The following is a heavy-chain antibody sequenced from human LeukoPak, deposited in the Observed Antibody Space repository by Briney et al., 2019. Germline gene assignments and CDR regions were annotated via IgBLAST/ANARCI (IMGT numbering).Heavy chain of an antibody. V-gene: IGHV3-64*04. CDR2: ISTNGGST. CDR1: GFSFNTYA. D-gene: IGHD1-1*01. CDR3: AKDRRAQLYFDL. J-gene: IGHJ2*01. Sequence: GGSLRLSCAASGFSFNTYAMHWVRQAPGKGLEYVSAISTNGGSTNYANSVKGRFTISRDNSKNTLYLQMNSLRAEDTAVYYCAKDRRAQLYFDLWGRGTLVTVSS.